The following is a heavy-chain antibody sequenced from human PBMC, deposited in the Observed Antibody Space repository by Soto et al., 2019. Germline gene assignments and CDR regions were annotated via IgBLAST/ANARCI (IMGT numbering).Heavy chain of an antibody. V-gene: IGHV6-1*01. CDR1: GDSFSSNNAG. CDR2: TYYRSKWYN. D-gene: IGHD1-26*01. J-gene: IGHJ4*02. CDR3: ARNLNSGNSYYFDY. Sequence: SQTLSLTCVISGDSFSSNNAGWSWIRVSPSRGLEWLGRTYYRSKWYNDYAVSVKSRITINPDTSKNQFSLQLNSVTPEDTAVYYCARNLNSGNSYYFDYWGQGNPVTVSS.